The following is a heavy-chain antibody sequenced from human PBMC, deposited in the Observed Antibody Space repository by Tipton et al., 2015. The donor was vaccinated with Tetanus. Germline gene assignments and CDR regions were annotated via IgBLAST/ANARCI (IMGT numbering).Heavy chain of an antibody. V-gene: IGHV3-11*06. CDR1: GFTFSDYY. Sequence: CAASGFTFSDYYMSWIRQAPGKGLEWVSYISSSSSYTNYADSVKGRFTISRDNAKNSLYLQMNSLRAEDTAVYYCASSYMEYYYYYGMDVWGQGTTVTVSS. J-gene: IGHJ6*02. CDR3: ASSYMEYYYYYGMDV. CDR2: ISSSSSYT. D-gene: IGHD3-16*01.